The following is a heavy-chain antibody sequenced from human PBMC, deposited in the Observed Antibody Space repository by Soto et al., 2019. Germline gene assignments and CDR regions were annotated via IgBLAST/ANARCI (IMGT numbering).Heavy chain of an antibody. V-gene: IGHV3-48*01. CDR3: ARDRYCSSTSCRGYFDY. D-gene: IGHD2-2*01. CDR2: ISSSSSSTI. Sequence: EVQLVESGGGLVQPGGSLRLSCAASGFTFSSYSMNWVRQAPGKGLEWVSYISSSSSSTIYYADSVKGRFTISRDNAKNSLYLQMNSLRAEDTAVYYCARDRYCSSTSCRGYFDYWGQGTLVTVSS. CDR1: GFTFSSYS. J-gene: IGHJ4*02.